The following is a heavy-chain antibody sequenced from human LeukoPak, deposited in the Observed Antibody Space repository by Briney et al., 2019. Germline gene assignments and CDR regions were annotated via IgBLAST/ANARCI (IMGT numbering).Heavy chain of an antibody. CDR2: MYLSGTT. CDR1: GDSINSLDL. D-gene: IGHD1-14*01. V-gene: IGHV4-4*02. CDR3: AGGPGWFDP. J-gene: IGHJ5*02. Sequence: SETLSLTCTVSGDSINSLDLWSWVRQPPGKGLEWIGEMYLSGTTHSNPSVKSRVTISVDTSKNQFSLKLSSVTAADTAVYYCAGGPGWFDPWGQGTLVTVSS.